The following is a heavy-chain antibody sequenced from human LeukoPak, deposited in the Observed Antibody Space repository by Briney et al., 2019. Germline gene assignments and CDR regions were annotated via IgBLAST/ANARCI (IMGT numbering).Heavy chain of an antibody. CDR2: IYTSGST. V-gene: IGHV4-4*09. D-gene: IGHD3-10*01. Sequence: SETLSLTCTVSGGSISSYYWSWIRQPPGKGLEWIGYIYTSGSTNYNPSLKSRVTISVATSKNQFSLKLSSVTAADTAVYYCARFSDGGYYYYYMDVWGKGTTVTVSS. CDR1: GGSISSYY. CDR3: ARFSDGGYYYYYMDV. J-gene: IGHJ6*03.